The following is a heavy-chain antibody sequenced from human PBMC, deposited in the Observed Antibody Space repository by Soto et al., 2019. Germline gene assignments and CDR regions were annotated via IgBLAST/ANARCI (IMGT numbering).Heavy chain of an antibody. D-gene: IGHD1-7*01. CDR1: GFTFSGYE. V-gene: IGHV3-48*03. Sequence: EVQLVESGGGLVQPGGSLRLSCVASGFTFSGYEMNWVRQAPGKGLEWVSYISSSGTTIYYADSVKGRFTISRDNAKNSLYLQMNSLRAEDTAVYYCARDESITGTTLGWGQRTLVTVSS. J-gene: IGHJ4*02. CDR2: ISSSGTTI. CDR3: ARDESITGTTLG.